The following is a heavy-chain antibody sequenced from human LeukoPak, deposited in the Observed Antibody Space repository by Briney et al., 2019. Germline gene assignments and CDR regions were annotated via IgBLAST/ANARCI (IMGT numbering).Heavy chain of an antibody. V-gene: IGHV1-24*01. D-gene: IGHD6-19*01. J-gene: IGHJ5*02. CDR2: FDPEDGET. Sequence: ASVKVSCKVSGYTLTELSMHWVPQAPGKGLEWMGGFDPEDGETIYAQKFQGRVTMTEDTSTDTAYMELSSLRSEDTAVYYCATVYSSGWYFWFDPWGQGTLVTVSS. CDR3: ATVYSSGWYFWFDP. CDR1: GYTLTELS.